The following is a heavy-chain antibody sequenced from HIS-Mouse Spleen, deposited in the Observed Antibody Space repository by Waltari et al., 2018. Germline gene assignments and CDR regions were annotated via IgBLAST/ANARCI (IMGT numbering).Heavy chain of an antibody. Sequence: VQLQRWGAGSLKISETLSLNCAVYRGSFSGYKRSWRGRPPGKGLEWIGEINHSGSTNYNPSLKSRFTISVEPSNNQFSRKLSSVTAADTAVYYCARAGSIVGATRSWFDPWGQGTLVTVSS. J-gene: IGHJ5*02. D-gene: IGHD1-26*01. CDR2: INHSGST. CDR1: RGSFSGYK. CDR3: ARAGSIVGATRSWFDP. V-gene: IGHV4-34*01.